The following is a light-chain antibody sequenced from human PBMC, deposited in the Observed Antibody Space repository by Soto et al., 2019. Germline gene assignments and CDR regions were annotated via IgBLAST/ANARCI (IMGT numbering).Light chain of an antibody. CDR3: QQYYRYPWM. V-gene: IGKV1-16*01. CDR1: QGISTY. J-gene: IGKJ1*01. CDR2: SAS. Sequence: DIQMTQSPSSLSASVGDRVTITCRASQGISTYLGWYQQKPGKVPKSLIYSASSLQSGVPSRFSAGRAGTEFTLTISDLQPDDFATYYCQQYYRYPWMFGQGTKVEV.